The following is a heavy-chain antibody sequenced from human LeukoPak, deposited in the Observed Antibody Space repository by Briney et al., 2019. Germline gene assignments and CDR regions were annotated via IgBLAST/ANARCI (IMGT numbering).Heavy chain of an antibody. CDR2: IYPGDSHT. D-gene: IGHD6-13*01. CDR1: GYSFTTYW. Sequence: GESLKISCKGSGYSFTTYWIGWVRQIPGKGLEWMGIIYPGDSHTIYSPSFRGQVTMSADKSISTAYLQWSSLKASDTAMYYCARLLGSSSSSWASFVYWGQGTLVTVSS. J-gene: IGHJ4*02. V-gene: IGHV5-51*01. CDR3: ARLLGSSSSSWASFVY.